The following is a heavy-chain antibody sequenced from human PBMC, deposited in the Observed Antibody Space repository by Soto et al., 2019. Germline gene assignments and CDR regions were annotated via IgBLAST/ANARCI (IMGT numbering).Heavy chain of an antibody. CDR2: IYYSGST. J-gene: IGHJ4*02. CDR1: GYSISRGYY. Sequence: PSQTLSFTCAVSGYSISRGYYWGCIRQPPGKGLEWIGYIYYSGSTNYNPSLKSRVTISVDTSKKQFSLKFSSVTAADTAVYYCVGMATSCYFDYWGQGTLVTVSS. D-gene: IGHD5-12*01. V-gene: IGHV4-61*01. CDR3: VGMATSCYFDY.